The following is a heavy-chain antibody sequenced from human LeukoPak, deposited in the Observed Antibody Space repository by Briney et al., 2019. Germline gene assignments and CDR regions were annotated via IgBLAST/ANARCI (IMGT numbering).Heavy chain of an antibody. CDR1: TDSFSSHY. CDR3: ARDVVTVTKGFDI. D-gene: IGHD4-17*01. J-gene: IGHJ3*02. Sequence: SETLSLTCAVSTDSFSSHYWTWIRQPPGKGLEWIGYISHIGSTNYNPSLKSRVTISIDTSKNQFSLRLSSVTAADTAVYYCARDVVTVTKGFDIWGQGTMVSVSS. V-gene: IGHV4-59*11. CDR2: ISHIGST.